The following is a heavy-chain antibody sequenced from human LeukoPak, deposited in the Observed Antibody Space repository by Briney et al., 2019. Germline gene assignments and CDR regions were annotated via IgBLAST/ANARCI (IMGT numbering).Heavy chain of an antibody. V-gene: IGHV1-2*04. Sequence: GASVKVSCKVVAYDFTGYHIHWVRLAPGQGPEWMGRLNPNTGHAVYAFKFQGWVTMTRDTSISTAYMELSRLRSDDTAVYYCARNEVRGHFPDYWGQGTLVTVSS. CDR1: AYDFTGYH. D-gene: IGHD3-3*02. J-gene: IGHJ4*02. CDR3: ARNEVRGHFPDY. CDR2: LNPNTGHA.